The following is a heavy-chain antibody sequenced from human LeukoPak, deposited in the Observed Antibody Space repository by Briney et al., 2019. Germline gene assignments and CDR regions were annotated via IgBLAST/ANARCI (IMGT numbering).Heavy chain of an antibody. J-gene: IGHJ3*02. V-gene: IGHV4-59*01. CDR1: GGSISSYY. D-gene: IGHD5-18*01. Sequence: PSETLSLTCTVSGGSISSYYWSWIRQPPGKGLEWIGYIYYSGSTNYNPSLKSRVTISVDTSKNQFSLKLSSVTAAVTAVYYCARDRIGYSYGSDAFDIWGQGTMVTVSS. CDR2: IYYSGST. CDR3: ARDRIGYSYGSDAFDI.